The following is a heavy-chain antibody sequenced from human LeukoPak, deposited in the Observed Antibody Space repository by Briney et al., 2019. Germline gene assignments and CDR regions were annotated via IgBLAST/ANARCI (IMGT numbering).Heavy chain of an antibody. CDR1: GYSISGYY. CDR3: ASHYGSGSYYY. Sequence: IPSETLSLTCSVSGYSISGYYWSWIRQPPGKGLEWIGYIYYSGSTNYNPSPKSRVTISVDTSKNQFSLKLTSVTAADTAVYYCASHYGSGSYYYWGQGTLVTVSS. J-gene: IGHJ4*02. D-gene: IGHD3-10*01. CDR2: IYYSGST. V-gene: IGHV4-59*01.